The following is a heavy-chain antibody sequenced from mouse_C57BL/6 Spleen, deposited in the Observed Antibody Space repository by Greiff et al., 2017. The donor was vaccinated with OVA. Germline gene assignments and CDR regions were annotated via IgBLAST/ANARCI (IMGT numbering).Heavy chain of an antibody. V-gene: IGHV1-82*01. CDR2: IYPGDGDT. CDR1: GYAFSSSW. J-gene: IGHJ2*01. D-gene: IGHD6-1*01. CDR3: ARSVPYYFDY. Sequence: VQLKESGPELVKPGASVKISCKASGYAFSSSWMNWVKQRPGKGLEWIGRIYPGDGDTNYNGKFKGKATLTADKSSSTAYMQLSSLTSEDSAVYFCARSVPYYFDYWGQGTTLTVSS.